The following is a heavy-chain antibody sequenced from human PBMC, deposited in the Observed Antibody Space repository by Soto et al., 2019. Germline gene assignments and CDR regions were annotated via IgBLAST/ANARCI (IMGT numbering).Heavy chain of an antibody. D-gene: IGHD1-26*01. Sequence: GGSLRLSCAASGFTFSTYAMSWVRQAPGKGLEWVSVISGTGGSTYYADSVKGRFTISRDNSKNTLYLQMNSLRAEDTAVYYCATGGLLAPFDYWGQGTLVTVSS. J-gene: IGHJ4*02. CDR2: ISGTGGST. CDR3: ATGGLLAPFDY. CDR1: GFTFSTYA. V-gene: IGHV3-23*01.